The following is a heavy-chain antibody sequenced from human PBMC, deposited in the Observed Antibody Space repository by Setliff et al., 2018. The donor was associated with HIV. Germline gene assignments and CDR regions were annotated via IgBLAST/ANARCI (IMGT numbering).Heavy chain of an antibody. CDR2: VTHSGRT. CDR1: GGSLSGYY. V-gene: IGHV4-34*01. CDR3: ARGVRDNSGWSSYYFDY. J-gene: IGHJ4*02. Sequence: KTSETLSLTCAVYGGSLSGYYWSWIRQPPGKGLEWIGEVTHSGRTNYNPSLESRVTTSVDTSKKQFSLRLTSVTAADTTVYYCARGVRDNSGWSSYYFDYWGQGTLVTVSS. D-gene: IGHD6-19*01.